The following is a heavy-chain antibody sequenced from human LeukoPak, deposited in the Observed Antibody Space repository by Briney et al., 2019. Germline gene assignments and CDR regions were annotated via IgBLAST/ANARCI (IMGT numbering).Heavy chain of an antibody. Sequence: ASVKVSCKASGYTFTGYYMHWVRQAPGQGLEWMGWINPDSGGTIYAQNFQGRVTMTRDTSISTAYMELSRLRSDDTAVYYCARDLMVRGVIGYWGQGTLVTVSS. CDR1: GYTFTGYY. J-gene: IGHJ4*02. D-gene: IGHD3-10*01. CDR3: ARDLMVRGVIGY. CDR2: INPDSGGT. V-gene: IGHV1-2*02.